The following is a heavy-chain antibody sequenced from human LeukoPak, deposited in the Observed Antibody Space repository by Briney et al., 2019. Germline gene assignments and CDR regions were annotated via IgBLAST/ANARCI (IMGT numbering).Heavy chain of an antibody. Sequence: SETLSLTCSVSGGSISYYYWSWIRQFPGKGLEWIGYISDGESPDYNPSLQSRVTIYVDSSKNQFFLNLTSVTAADTAVYYCARTSSSSFFDYWGQGTLVTVSS. D-gene: IGHD6-13*01. CDR2: ISDGESP. CDR3: ARTSSSSFFDY. CDR1: GGSISYYY. V-gene: IGHV4-59*01. J-gene: IGHJ4*02.